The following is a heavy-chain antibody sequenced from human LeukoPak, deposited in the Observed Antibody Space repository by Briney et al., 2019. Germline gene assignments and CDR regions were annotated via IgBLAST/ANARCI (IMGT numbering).Heavy chain of an antibody. CDR1: GFTFSTYA. V-gene: IGHV3-23*01. CDR3: AKVDRRELGPYYFDY. J-gene: IGHJ4*02. D-gene: IGHD3-16*02. Sequence: GGSLRLSCTASGFTFSTYAMNWVRQGPGKGLEWVSGISGSGGSTYYAVSVRGRFTISRDNSKNTLYLQINSLRAEDTAVYYCAKVDRRELGPYYFDYWGQGTLVTVSS. CDR2: ISGSGGST.